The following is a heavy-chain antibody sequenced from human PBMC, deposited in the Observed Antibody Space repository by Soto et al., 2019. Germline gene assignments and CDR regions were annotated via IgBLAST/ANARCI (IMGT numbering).Heavy chain of an antibody. Sequence: PGGSLRLSCAASGFTFSDHYMDWVRQTPGKGLEWVGRTRNKANSYTTEYAASVKGRFTISRDDSKNSLYLQMNSLKTEDTAVYYCAREIVVVPAAMARGFYYYYGMDVWGQGTTVTVSS. V-gene: IGHV3-72*01. CDR3: AREIVVVPAAMARGFYYYYGMDV. CDR1: GFTFSDHY. CDR2: TRNKANSYTT. D-gene: IGHD2-2*01. J-gene: IGHJ6*02.